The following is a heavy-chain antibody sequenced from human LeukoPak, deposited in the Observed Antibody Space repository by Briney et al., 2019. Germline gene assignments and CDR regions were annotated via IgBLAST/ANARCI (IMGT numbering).Heavy chain of an antibody. CDR2: ISGSGGST. CDR1: GGSISSSSDN. CDR3: ANAGYQLLLRY. J-gene: IGHJ4*02. Sequence: PSETLSLTCSVSGGSISSSSDNWGWIRQAPGKGLEWVSAISGSGGSTYYADSVKGRFTISRDNSKNTLYLQMNSLRAEDTAVYYCANAGYQLLLRYWGQGTLVTVSS. D-gene: IGHD2-2*01. V-gene: IGHV3-23*01.